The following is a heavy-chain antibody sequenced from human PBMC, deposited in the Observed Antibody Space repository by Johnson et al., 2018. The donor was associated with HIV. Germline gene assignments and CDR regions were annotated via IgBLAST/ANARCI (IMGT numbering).Heavy chain of an antibody. D-gene: IGHD2/OR15-2a*01. CDR2: IRYDGSNK. J-gene: IGHJ3*02. CDR1: GFTFSSYG. CDR3: AKPKTVTTFGPAKDAFDI. Sequence: QEQLVESGGGVVQPGGSLRLSCAASGFTFSSYGMHWVRQAPGKGLEWVAFIRYDGSNKYYADSVKGRFTISRDNSKNTLYLQMNSLRAEDTAVYYCAKPKTVTTFGPAKDAFDIWGQGTMVSVSS. V-gene: IGHV3-30*02.